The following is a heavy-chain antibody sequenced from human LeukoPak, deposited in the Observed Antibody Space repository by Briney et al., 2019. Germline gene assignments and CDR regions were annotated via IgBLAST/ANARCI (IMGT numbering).Heavy chain of an antibody. V-gene: IGHV4-59*01. CDR1: GGSFSGYY. D-gene: IGHD6-6*01. J-gene: IGHJ4*02. CDR3: ARDYDGSSLFDY. Sequence: PSETLSLTCAVYGGSFSGYYWSWIRQPPGKGLEWIGYIYYSGSTNYNPSLKSRVTISVDTSKNQFSLKLSSVTAADTAVYYCARDYDGSSLFDYWGQGTLVTVSS. CDR2: IYYSGST.